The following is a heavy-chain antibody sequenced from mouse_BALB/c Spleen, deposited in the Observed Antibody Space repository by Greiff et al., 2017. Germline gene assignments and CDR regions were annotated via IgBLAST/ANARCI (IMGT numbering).Heavy chain of an antibody. J-gene: IGHJ4*01. CDR2: INPSNGGT. CDR1: GYTFTSYY. Sequence: VQLQQPGAELVKPGASVKLSCKASGYTFTSYYMYWVKQRPGQGLEWIGGINPSNGGTNFNEKFKSKATLTVDKSSSTAYMQLSSLTSEDSAVYYCTRRGPYYYAMDYWGQGTSVTVSS. V-gene: IGHV1S81*02. D-gene: IGHD3-3*01. CDR3: TRRGPYYYAMDY.